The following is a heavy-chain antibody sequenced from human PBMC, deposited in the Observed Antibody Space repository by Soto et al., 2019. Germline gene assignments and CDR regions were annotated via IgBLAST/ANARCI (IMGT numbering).Heavy chain of an antibody. CDR3: ARDQPGYSYGYGLGY. J-gene: IGHJ4*02. V-gene: IGHV3-21*01. D-gene: IGHD5-18*01. CDR1: GFTFSSYS. CDR2: ISSSSSYI. Sequence: EVQLVESGGGLVKPGGSLRLSCAASGFTFSSYSMNWVRQAPGKGLEWVSSISSSSSYIYYADSVKGRFTISRDNAKKSLYLQMNCLRAEDTAVYYCARDQPGYSYGYGLGYWGQGTLVTVSS.